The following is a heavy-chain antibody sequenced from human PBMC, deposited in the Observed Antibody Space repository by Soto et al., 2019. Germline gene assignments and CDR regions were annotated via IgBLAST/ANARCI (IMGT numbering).Heavy chain of an antibody. Sequence: PSETLSLTCAVYGGSFSGYYWSWIRQPPGKGLEWIGEINHSGSTNYNPSLKSRVTISVDTSKNQFSLKLSSVTAADTAVYYCARSTEKYDYMDVWGKGTTVTVS. J-gene: IGHJ6*03. V-gene: IGHV4-34*01. CDR3: ARSTEKYDYMDV. CDR1: GGSFSGYY. CDR2: INHSGST.